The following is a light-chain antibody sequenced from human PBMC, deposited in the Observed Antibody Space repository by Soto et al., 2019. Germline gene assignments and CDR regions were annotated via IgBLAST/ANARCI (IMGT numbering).Light chain of an antibody. Sequence: QSALTQPASVSGSPGQSITISCTGTSSDVGGYNYVSWYQQHSGKAPKLMIYKVTNRPSGISNRFSGSKSGNTASLTISGLQAEDEADYYCSSYTSSNIPYVFGTGTKLTVL. J-gene: IGLJ1*01. CDR1: SSDVGGYNY. CDR3: SSYTSSNIPYV. V-gene: IGLV2-14*01. CDR2: KVT.